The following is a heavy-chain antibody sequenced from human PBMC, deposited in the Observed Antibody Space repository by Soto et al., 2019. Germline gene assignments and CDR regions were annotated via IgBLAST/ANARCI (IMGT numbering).Heavy chain of an antibody. CDR2: IIPILGIA. D-gene: IGHD2-21*02. CDR1: GGTFSSYA. V-gene: IGHV1-69*10. CDR3: ARGNGTSVVTYFDY. J-gene: IGHJ4*02. Sequence: KISCKASGGTFSSYAISWVRQAPGQGLEWMGGIIPILGIANYAQKFPGRVTITADKSTSTAYMELSRLRSEDTAVYYCARGNGTSVVTYFDYWGQGTLVTVSS.